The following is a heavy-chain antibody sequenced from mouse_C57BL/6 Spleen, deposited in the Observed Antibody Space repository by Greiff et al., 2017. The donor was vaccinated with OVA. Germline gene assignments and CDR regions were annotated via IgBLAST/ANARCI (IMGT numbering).Heavy chain of an antibody. D-gene: IGHD1-1*01. J-gene: IGHJ4*01. Sequence: QVQLQQPGAELVKPGASVKLSCKASGYTFTSYWMHWVKQRPGQGLAWIGMIHPNCGSTNYNEKFKSKATLTVDKSSSTAYMQLSSLTSDDSAVYYCARDYYGSSPYAMDYWGQGTSVTVSS. CDR2: IHPNCGST. CDR3: ARDYYGSSPYAMDY. CDR1: GYTFTSYW. V-gene: IGHV1-64*01.